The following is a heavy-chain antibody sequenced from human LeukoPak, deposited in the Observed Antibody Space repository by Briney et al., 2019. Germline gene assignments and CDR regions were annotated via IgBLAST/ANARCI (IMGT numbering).Heavy chain of an antibody. CDR1: GYTFTGFY. V-gene: IGHV1-2*06. CDR2: INPNTGGT. J-gene: IGHJ4*02. Sequence: ASVKVSCKASGYTFTGFYIHWVRQAPGQGLEWMGRINPNTGGTNYAQKFQGRVTMTRDTSISTAYMELGGLRSDDTAVYYCARDWGLGWRYFDYWGQGTLVTVSS. CDR3: ARDWGLGWRYFDY. D-gene: IGHD3/OR15-3a*01.